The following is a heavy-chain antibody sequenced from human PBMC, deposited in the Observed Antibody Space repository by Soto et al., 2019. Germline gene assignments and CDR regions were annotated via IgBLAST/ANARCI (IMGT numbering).Heavy chain of an antibody. Sequence: QVQLQESGPGLVKPSGTLSLTCAVSGGSISSSNWWSWVRQPPGKGLEWIGEIYHSGSTNYNPSLKSRVTISVDKSKNQFSLKLSSVTAADTAVYYCARDLAPTYYDILTGYYLVPFDIWGQGTMVTVSS. D-gene: IGHD3-9*01. V-gene: IGHV4-4*02. CDR2: IYHSGST. CDR3: ARDLAPTYYDILTGYYLVPFDI. CDR1: GGSISSSNW. J-gene: IGHJ3*02.